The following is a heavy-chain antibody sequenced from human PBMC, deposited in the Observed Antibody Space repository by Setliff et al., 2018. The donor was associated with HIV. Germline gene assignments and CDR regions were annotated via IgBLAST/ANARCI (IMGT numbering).Heavy chain of an antibody. CDR2: VYYSGGT. Sequence: PSETLSLTCTVSGGSTSSSSYYWGWIRQPPGRGMEWLANVYYSGGTYYNPSLNSRVTISVDTSRNQFSLKLTSVTAADTALYFCARLGDSGYDFRGYFDYWGQGKLVTVSS. CDR1: GGSTSSSSYY. V-gene: IGHV4-39*01. CDR3: ARLGDSGYDFRGYFDY. D-gene: IGHD5-12*01. J-gene: IGHJ4*02.